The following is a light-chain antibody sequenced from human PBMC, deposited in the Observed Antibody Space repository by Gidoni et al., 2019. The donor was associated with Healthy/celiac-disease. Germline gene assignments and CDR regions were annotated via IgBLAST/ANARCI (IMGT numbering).Light chain of an antibody. CDR2: GAS. Sequence: EIVWTQSPGTLSLSPGERATLSCRASQSVSSSYLAWYQQKPGQAPRLLIYGASSRATGIPDRFSGSGSGTDFTRTISRLEPEDFAVYYCQQYGSSRCTFGQGTKVEIK. CDR3: QQYGSSRCT. V-gene: IGKV3-20*01. J-gene: IGKJ1*01. CDR1: QSVSSSY.